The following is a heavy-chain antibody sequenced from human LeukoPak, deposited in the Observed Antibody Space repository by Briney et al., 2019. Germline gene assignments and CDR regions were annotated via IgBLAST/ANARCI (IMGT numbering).Heavy chain of an antibody. V-gene: IGHV4-34*01. CDR1: GGSFSGYY. D-gene: IGHD2-15*01. CDR2: INHSGST. Sequence: PSETLSLTCAVYGGSFSGYYWSWIRQPPGKGLEWIGEINHSGSTNYNPSLKSRVTISVDTSKNQFSLKLSSVTAADTAVYYCARSLDYSFDYWGQGTLVTVSS. J-gene: IGHJ4*02. CDR3: ARSLDYSFDY.